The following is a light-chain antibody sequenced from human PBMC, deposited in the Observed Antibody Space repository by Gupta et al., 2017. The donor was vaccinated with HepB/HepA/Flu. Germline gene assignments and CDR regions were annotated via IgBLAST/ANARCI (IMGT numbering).Light chain of an antibody. Sequence: EIVLTQSPGTLSLSPGERATCSCRASQSVSSSNLAWYQQKPGQAPRLLIYGASSRATGIPDRFSGSGSGTDFTLTISRLKPEDCAVYYCQQYGSSPWYTFGQGTKLEIK. CDR3: QQYGSSPWYT. CDR2: GAS. J-gene: IGKJ2*01. CDR1: QSVSSSN. V-gene: IGKV3-20*01.